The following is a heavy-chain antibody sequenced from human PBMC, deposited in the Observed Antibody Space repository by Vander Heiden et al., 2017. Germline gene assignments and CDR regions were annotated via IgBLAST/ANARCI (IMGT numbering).Heavy chain of an antibody. D-gene: IGHD3-22*01. CDR2: IRSKANSYAT. Sequence: EVQLVESGGGLVQPGGSLKLSCAASGFTFSASAMHWVRQASGKGLEWVGRIRSKANSYATAYAASVKGRFTISRDDSKNTAYLQMNSLKTEDTAVYYCTRGHYYDSSGYYGDYWGQGTLVTVSS. CDR1: GFTFSASA. J-gene: IGHJ4*02. CDR3: TRGHYYDSSGYYGDY. V-gene: IGHV3-73*02.